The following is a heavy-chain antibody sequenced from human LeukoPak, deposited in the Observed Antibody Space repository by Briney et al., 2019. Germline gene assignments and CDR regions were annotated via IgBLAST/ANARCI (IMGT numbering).Heavy chain of an antibody. Sequence: ASETLSLTCTVSGGSISSSSYYWGWIRQPPGKGLEWIGSIYYSGSTYYNPSLKSRVTISVDTSKNQFSLKLSSVTAADTAVYYCARSNQLLLKYYYMDVWGKGTTVTISS. CDR3: ARSNQLLLKYYYMDV. CDR1: GGSISSSSYY. J-gene: IGHJ6*03. D-gene: IGHD2-2*01. CDR2: IYYSGST. V-gene: IGHV4-39*07.